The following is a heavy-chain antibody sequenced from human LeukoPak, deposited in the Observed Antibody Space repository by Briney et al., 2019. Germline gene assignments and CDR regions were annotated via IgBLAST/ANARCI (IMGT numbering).Heavy chain of an antibody. CDR2: MNHSGTN. CDR3: ARAEARLVWCGELGSAAFDI. V-gene: IGHV4-34*01. D-gene: IGHD3-10*01. CDR1: GGPCSRYY. Sequence: TVSLPHAVCGGPCSRYYWRWARKPPGKGLEWSREMNHSGTNNYYPSHKSRAAISVGTSKNQLAMKLSSVAAADTAVSYYARAEARLVWCGELGSAAFDIWGQGTMVTVSS. J-gene: IGHJ3*02.